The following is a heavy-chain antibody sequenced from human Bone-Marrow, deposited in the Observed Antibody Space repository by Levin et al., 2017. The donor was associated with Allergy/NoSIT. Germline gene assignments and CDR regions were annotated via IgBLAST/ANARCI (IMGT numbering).Heavy chain of an antibody. CDR2: IYSSSTNI. D-gene: IGHD2/OR15-2a*01. Sequence: GGSLRLSCAASGFIFSTYRMNWFRQAPGKGLEWVSSIYSSSTNIYYADSVKGRFTISRDDAKNSLYLQMNSLRAEDTAVYYCARDAPFTLHAFDIWGQGTMVTVSS. V-gene: IGHV3-21*01. CDR3: ARDAPFTLHAFDI. J-gene: IGHJ3*02. CDR1: GFIFSTYR.